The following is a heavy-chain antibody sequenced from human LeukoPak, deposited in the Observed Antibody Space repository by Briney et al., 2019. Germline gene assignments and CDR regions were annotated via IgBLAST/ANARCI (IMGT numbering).Heavy chain of an antibody. CDR2: ISSSSSYT. CDR3: AKGPTVTTSSDY. Sequence: GGSLRLSCAASGFTFSDYYMSWIRQAPGKGLEWVSYISSSSSYTNYADSVKGRFTISRDNSKNTLYLQMNSLRAEDTAVYYCAKGPTVTTSSDYWGQGTLVTVSS. V-gene: IGHV3-11*05. D-gene: IGHD4-17*01. J-gene: IGHJ4*02. CDR1: GFTFSDYY.